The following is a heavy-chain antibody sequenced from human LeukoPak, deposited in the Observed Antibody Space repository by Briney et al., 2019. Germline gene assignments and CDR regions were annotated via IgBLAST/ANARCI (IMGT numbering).Heavy chain of an antibody. CDR1: GFTFSSYS. J-gene: IGHJ4*02. CDR3: ARVGAKDTADY. D-gene: IGHD4-17*01. V-gene: IGHV3-21*01. Sequence: GGSLLISCAASGFTFSSYSMNGVRQAPGKGLEWVSSSSSSSSYIYYADSVKGRFTISRDNAKNSLYLQMNSLRAEDTAVYYCARVGAKDTADYWGQGTLVTVSS. CDR2: SSSSSSYI.